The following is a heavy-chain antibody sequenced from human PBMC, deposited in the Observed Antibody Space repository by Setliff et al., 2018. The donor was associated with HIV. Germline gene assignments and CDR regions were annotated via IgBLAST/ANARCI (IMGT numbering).Heavy chain of an antibody. CDR1: GGFVSSSGYY. V-gene: IGHV4-39*07. J-gene: IGHJ4*01. D-gene: IGHD6-6*01. Sequence: PSETLSLTCTLSGGFVSSSGYYWGWLRQPPGQGPEWIGSVYYTGSTYYSLSLNSRVTISVDTSKNQFSLKLSSVTAADTAVYYCARGGYIAARFYYFDYWGQGLLVTVSS. CDR2: VYYTGST. CDR3: ARGGYIAARFYYFDY.